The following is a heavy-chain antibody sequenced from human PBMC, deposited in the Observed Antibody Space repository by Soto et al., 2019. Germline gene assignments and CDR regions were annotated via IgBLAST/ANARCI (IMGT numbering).Heavy chain of an antibody. D-gene: IGHD3-22*01. CDR1: GYTFTSYA. CDR3: ARSRIVVVDFDY. CDR2: INAGNGNT. J-gene: IGHJ4*02. V-gene: IGHV1-3*01. Sequence: ASVKVSCKASGYTFTSYAMHWVRQAPGQRLEWMGWINAGNGNTKYSQKFQGRVTITRDTSASTAYMELSSLRSEDTAVNYCARSRIVVVDFDYWGQGTLVTVSS.